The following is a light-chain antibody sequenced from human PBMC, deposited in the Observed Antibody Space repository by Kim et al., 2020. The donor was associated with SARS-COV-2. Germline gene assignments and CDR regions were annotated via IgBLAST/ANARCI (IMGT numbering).Light chain of an antibody. Sequence: DIQMTQSPSSLSASIGDRVTITCQASRDITNYLNWYQQKPGKAPNLLIYGASNLETGVPSRFSGSRSGTDFTFTISRLQPEDIATYYCQQYDILPYSFGQGTKLEI. V-gene: IGKV1-33*01. CDR3: QQYDILPYS. J-gene: IGKJ2*01. CDR1: RDITNY. CDR2: GAS.